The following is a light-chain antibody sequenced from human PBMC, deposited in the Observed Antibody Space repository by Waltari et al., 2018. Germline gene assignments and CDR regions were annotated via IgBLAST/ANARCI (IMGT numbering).Light chain of an antibody. CDR3: GSHTSSNTLI. CDR1: TSAFGAYCS. J-gene: IGLJ2*01. V-gene: IGLV2-14*03. Sequence: QSALTQPASVSGSPGQSITIPCTGPTSAFGAYCSVSWHHQPPGKAPKPLIYDVNHRPSGVSDRFSGSKSGNTASLTISGLQAQDEADYYCGSHTSSNTLIFGGGTKLTVL. CDR2: DVN.